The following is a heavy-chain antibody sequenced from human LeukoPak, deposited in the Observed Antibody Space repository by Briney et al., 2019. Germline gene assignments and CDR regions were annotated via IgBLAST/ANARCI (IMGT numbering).Heavy chain of an antibody. J-gene: IGHJ4*02. V-gene: IGHV4-61*02. D-gene: IGHD3-22*01. Sequence: SETLSLTCTVSGGSISSGSYYWSWIRQPAGKRLEWIGRIYTSGSTNYNPSLKSRVTISVDTSKNQFSLKLSSVTAADTAVYYCARVDYYDRVDYWGQGTLVTVSS. CDR1: GGSISSGSYY. CDR3: ARVDYYDRVDY. CDR2: IYTSGST.